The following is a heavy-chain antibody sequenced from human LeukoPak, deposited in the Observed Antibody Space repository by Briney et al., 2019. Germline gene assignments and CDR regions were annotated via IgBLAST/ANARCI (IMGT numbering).Heavy chain of an antibody. CDR3: ARRRGYSYGPRIPNWFVP. D-gene: IGHD5-18*01. CDR2: INHSGST. Sequence: SETLSLTCTVSGGSISSSSYYWSWIPQPPGKGLDWIGEINHSGSTNYNPSIQSRVTVSVYTSKNQFSLKLSSVTAADTAVYYCARRRGYSYGPRIPNWFVPWGEGTLVTV. J-gene: IGHJ5*02. CDR1: GGSISSSSYY. V-gene: IGHV4-39*07.